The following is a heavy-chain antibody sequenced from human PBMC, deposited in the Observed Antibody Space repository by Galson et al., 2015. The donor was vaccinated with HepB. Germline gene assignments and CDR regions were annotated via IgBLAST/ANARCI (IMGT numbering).Heavy chain of an antibody. CDR2: IYYSGST. Sequence: SKTLSLTCTVSGGSISSSSYYWGWIRQPPGKGLEWIGSIYYSGSTYYNPSLESRVTISGDTSKNQFSLKLSSVTAADTAVYYCHYSNYDYYYGMDVWGQGTTVTVSS. CDR3: HYSNYDYYYGMDV. V-gene: IGHV4-39*01. J-gene: IGHJ6*02. CDR1: GGSISSSSYY. D-gene: IGHD4-11*01.